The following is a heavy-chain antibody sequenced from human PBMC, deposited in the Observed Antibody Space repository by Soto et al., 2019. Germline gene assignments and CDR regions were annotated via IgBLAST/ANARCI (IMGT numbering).Heavy chain of an antibody. D-gene: IGHD3-22*01. Sequence: SETLSLTCAVYGGSFSGYYWSWIRQPPGKGLEWIGYIYYSGSTNYNPSLKSRVTISVDTSKNQFSLKLSSVTAADTAVYYCARGIYQNYYDSSGYSLAFGYWGQGTLVTVSS. CDR2: IYYSGST. CDR1: GGSFSGYY. J-gene: IGHJ4*02. V-gene: IGHV4-59*01. CDR3: ARGIYQNYYDSSGYSLAFGY.